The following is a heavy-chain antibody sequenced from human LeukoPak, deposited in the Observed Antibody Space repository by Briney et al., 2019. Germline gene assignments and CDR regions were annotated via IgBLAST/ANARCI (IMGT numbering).Heavy chain of an antibody. D-gene: IGHD3-22*01. CDR1: GGSFSGYY. CDR3: ARGFYDSSGYSSPFDS. Sequence: PSETLSLTCAVYGGSFSGYYWSWIRQPPGKGLEWIGEINHSGSTNYNPSLKSRVAISVDTSKNQFSLKLSSVTAADTAVYYCARGFYDSSGYSSPFDSWGQGTLVTVSS. V-gene: IGHV4-34*01. J-gene: IGHJ4*02. CDR2: INHSGST.